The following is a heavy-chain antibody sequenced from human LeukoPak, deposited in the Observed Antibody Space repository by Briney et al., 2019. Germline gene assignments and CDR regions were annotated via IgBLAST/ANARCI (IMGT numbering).Heavy chain of an antibody. V-gene: IGHV1-8*01. D-gene: IGHD3-16*01. Sequence: GASVKVSCKASEYTFTNYDINWVRQATGQGLEWMGLINPNSGNTGYTQKFQGRVTMTRNTSLSTAYMELTSLKSEDTAVYYCARSLGTYWGKDFLNWFDPWGQGTLVTVSS. J-gene: IGHJ5*02. CDR2: INPNSGNT. CDR3: ARSLGTYWGKDFLNWFDP. CDR1: EYTFTNYD.